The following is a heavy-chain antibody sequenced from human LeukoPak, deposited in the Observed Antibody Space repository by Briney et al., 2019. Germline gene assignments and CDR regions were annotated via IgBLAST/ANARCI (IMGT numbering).Heavy chain of an antibody. J-gene: IGHJ6*02. V-gene: IGHV5-10-1*01. CDR1: GYSFTSYW. CDR2: IDPSDSYT. Sequence: GESLKISGKGSGYSFTSYWISWVRQMPGKGLEWMGRIDPSDSYTNYSPSFQGHVTISADKAISTAYLQWSSLKASDTAMYYCARPALNCSSTSCYGDYYYYGMDVWGQGTTVTVSS. CDR3: ARPALNCSSTSCYGDYYYYGMDV. D-gene: IGHD2-2*01.